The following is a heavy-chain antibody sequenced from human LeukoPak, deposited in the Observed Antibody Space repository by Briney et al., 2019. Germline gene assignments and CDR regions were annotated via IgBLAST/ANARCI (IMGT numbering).Heavy chain of an antibody. J-gene: IGHJ4*02. V-gene: IGHV3-9*01. D-gene: IGHD6-13*01. CDR3: ARVVLIAAAGTLYDY. CDR1: GFTFDDYA. Sequence: GRSLRLSCAASGFTFDDYAIHWVRQAPGKGLEWVSGISWNSGSIGYADSVKGRFTISRDNAKNTLYLQMNSLRAEDTAVYYCARVVLIAAAGTLYDYWGQGTLVTVSS. CDR2: ISWNSGSI.